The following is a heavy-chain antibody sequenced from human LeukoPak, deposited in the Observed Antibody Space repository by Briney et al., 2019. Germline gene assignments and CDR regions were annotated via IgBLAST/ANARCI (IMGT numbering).Heavy chain of an antibody. V-gene: IGHV3-23*01. D-gene: IGHD4-23*01. CDR2: ISGGGETT. J-gene: IGHJ6*03. CDR1: GFTFSSYG. Sequence: GGSLRLSCAASGFTFSSYGMGWVRQAPGKGLEWVSSISGGGETTYYADSVKGRFPISRDNSKNTLYLQMNSLRAEDTAVYYCAKDLGGNPTFYYYYMDVWGKGTTVTISS. CDR3: AKDLGGNPTFYYYYMDV.